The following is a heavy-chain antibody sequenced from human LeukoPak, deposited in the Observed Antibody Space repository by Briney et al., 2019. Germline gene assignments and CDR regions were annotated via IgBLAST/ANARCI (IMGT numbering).Heavy chain of an antibody. D-gene: IGHD2-15*01. CDR3: ARVGCSGGSCHTAGYYFDY. Sequence: GASVKVSCKASGYTFTSYYMHWVRQAPGQGLEWMGIINPSGGSTSYAQKFQGRVTMTRDTSTSTVYMELGSLRSEDTAVYYCARVGCSGGSCHTAGYYFDYWGQGTLVTVSS. CDR2: INPSGGST. J-gene: IGHJ4*02. CDR1: GYTFTSYY. V-gene: IGHV1-46*03.